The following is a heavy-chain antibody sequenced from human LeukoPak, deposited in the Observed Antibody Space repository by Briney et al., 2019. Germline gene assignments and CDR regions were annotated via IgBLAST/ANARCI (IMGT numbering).Heavy chain of an antibody. V-gene: IGHV3-23*01. J-gene: IGHJ4*02. CDR3: AKDQYSSGWYFDY. D-gene: IGHD6-19*01. Sequence: PGGALRLSCAASGFTFSSYAMSWVRQAPGKGLEWVSAISGSGGSTYYADSVKGRFTISRDNSKNTLYLQMNSLRAEDTAIYYCAKDQYSSGWYFDYWGQGTLVTVSS. CDR2: ISGSGGST. CDR1: GFTFSSYA.